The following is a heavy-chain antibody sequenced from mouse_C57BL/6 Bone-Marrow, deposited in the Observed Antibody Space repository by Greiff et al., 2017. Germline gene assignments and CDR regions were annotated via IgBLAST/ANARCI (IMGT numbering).Heavy chain of an antibody. J-gene: IGHJ1*03. CDR3: TREDYGSRNWYFDV. Sequence: EVKLMESGEGLVKPGGSLKLSCAASGFTFSSYAMSWVRQTPEKRLEWVAYISSGGDYIYYADTVKGRFTISRDNARNTLYLQMSSLKSEDTAMYYCTREDYGSRNWYFDVWGTGTTVTVSS. D-gene: IGHD1-1*01. CDR1: GFTFSSYA. CDR2: ISSGGDYI. V-gene: IGHV5-9-1*02.